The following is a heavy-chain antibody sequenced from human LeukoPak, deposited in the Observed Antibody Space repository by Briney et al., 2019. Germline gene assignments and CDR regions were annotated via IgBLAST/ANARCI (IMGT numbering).Heavy chain of an antibody. V-gene: IGHV3-13*01. D-gene: IGHD2-2*01. CDR3: ARGTYQLPSRIPDY. J-gene: IGHJ4*02. CDR2: IDTAGKT. Sequence: GGSLRLSCAASGFTFSSYDMHWVRQVTGESLQWVPAIDTAGKTYYLDSVKGRFTISRDNAKNTLYLQMNSLRAEDTAVYYCARGTYQLPSRIPDYWGQGTLVTVSS. CDR1: GFTFSSYD.